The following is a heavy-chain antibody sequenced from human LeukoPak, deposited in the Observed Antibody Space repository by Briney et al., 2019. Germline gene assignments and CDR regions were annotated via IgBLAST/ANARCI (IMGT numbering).Heavy chain of an antibody. V-gene: IGHV1-2*02. Sequence: ASVKVSCKASGYTFTGYYMHWVRQAPGQGLEWMGWINPNSGGTNYAQKFQGRVTMTRDTSISTAYMELSRLRSDDPAVYYCARGSPLVVTLYGGNSMDYYYYYGMDVWGQGTTVTVSS. D-gene: IGHD4-23*01. CDR3: ARGSPLVVTLYGGNSMDYYYYYGMDV. CDR2: INPNSGGT. J-gene: IGHJ6*02. CDR1: GYTFTGYY.